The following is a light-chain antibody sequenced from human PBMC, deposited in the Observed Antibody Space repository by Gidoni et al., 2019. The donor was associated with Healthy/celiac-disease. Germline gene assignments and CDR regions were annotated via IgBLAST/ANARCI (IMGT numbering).Light chain of an antibody. Sequence: EFVLTQSPATLSLSPGERATLACRASQSVSSYLAWYQQKPGKAPRLLIYDASTRATGIPARFSGSGSGTDFTLTISSLEPEDFAVYYCQQRSNWPLTFGGGTKVEIK. CDR2: DAS. V-gene: IGKV3-11*01. J-gene: IGKJ4*01. CDR1: QSVSSY. CDR3: QQRSNWPLT.